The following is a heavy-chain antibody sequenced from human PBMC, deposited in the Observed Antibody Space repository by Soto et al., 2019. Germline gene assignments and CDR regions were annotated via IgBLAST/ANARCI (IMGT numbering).Heavy chain of an antibody. CDR3: ASSYSNYALIDYYYYGMDV. CDR2: IIPIFGTP. Sequence: ASVKVSCKASGGTFSSYAISWVRQAPGQGLEWMGVIIPIFGTPNYAQKFQGRVTITADESTSTAYMELSSLRSEDTAVYYCASSYSNYALIDYYYYGMDVWGQGTTVTVSS. J-gene: IGHJ6*02. V-gene: IGHV1-69*13. CDR1: GGTFSSYA. D-gene: IGHD4-4*01.